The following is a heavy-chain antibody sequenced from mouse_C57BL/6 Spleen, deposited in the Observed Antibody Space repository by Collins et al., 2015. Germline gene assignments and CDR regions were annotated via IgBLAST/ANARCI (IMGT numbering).Heavy chain of an antibody. Sequence: TCTVSGFSLTSYGVHWVRQPPGKGLEWLGVIWAGGSTNYNSALMSRLSISKDNSKSQVFLKMNSLQTDDTAMYYCAREGSTMITTAFAYWGQGTLVTVSA. D-gene: IGHD2-4*01. CDR3: AREGSTMITTAFAY. CDR1: GFSLTSYG. V-gene: IGHV2-9*02. J-gene: IGHJ3*01. CDR2: IWAGGST.